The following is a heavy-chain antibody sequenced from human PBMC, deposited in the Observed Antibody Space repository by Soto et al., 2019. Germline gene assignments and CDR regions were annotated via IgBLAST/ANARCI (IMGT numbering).Heavy chain of an antibody. J-gene: IGHJ4*02. CDR1: GGSISSYY. D-gene: IGHD3-22*01. Sequence: SETLSLTCTVSGGSISSYYWSWIRQPPGKGLEWIGYIYYSGSTNYNPSLKSRVTISVDTSKNQFSLKLSSVTAADTAVYYCARGWAKDLDYYDSSGYYYFDYWGQGTLVTVSS. CDR2: IYYSGST. V-gene: IGHV4-59*01. CDR3: ARGWAKDLDYYDSSGYYYFDY.